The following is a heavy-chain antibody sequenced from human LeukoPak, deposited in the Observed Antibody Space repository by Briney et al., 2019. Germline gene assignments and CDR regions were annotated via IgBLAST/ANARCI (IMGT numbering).Heavy chain of an antibody. CDR3: AKVGSSSWYASY. J-gene: IGHJ4*02. V-gene: IGHV3-23*01. CDR1: GFTFSSYA. Sequence: GGSLRLSCAASGFTFSSYAMSWVRQAPGKGLEWVSAISGSGGSTYYADSVKGRFTISRDNSKNTLYLQMNSLRAEDTAVNYCAKVGSSSWYASYWGQGTLVTVSS. CDR2: ISGSGGST. D-gene: IGHD6-13*01.